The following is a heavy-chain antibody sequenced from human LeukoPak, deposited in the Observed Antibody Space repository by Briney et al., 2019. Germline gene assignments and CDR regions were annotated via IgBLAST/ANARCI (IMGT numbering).Heavy chain of an antibody. CDR2: INSDGSTT. CDR1: GFIFSTYW. J-gene: IGHJ4*02. D-gene: IGHD1-26*01. CDR3: AIDTVGATTEYFDY. V-gene: IGHV3-74*01. Sequence: PGGSLRLSCAASGFIFSTYWMHWVRQVPGKGLVWVSRINSDGSTTNYADAVKGRFTISGDNAKNTLYLQMNSLRAEDTAVYYCAIDTVGATTEYFDYWGRGTLVTVSS.